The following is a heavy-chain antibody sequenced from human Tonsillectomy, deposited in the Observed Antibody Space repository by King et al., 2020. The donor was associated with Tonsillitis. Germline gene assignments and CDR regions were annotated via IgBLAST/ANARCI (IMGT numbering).Heavy chain of an antibody. CDR2: ISYDGSNK. CDR1: GFTFSSYV. Sequence: VQLVESGGGVVQPGRSLRFSCSASGFTFSSYVMYWVRQAPGKGLEWVALISYDGSNKYYADSVKGRFTISRDNSKNTLYLQMNSLRAEYTAVYYCARGGDTAMRGHFDYWGQGTLVTVSS. CDR3: ARGGDTAMRGHFDY. J-gene: IGHJ4*02. D-gene: IGHD5-18*01. V-gene: IGHV3-30-3*01.